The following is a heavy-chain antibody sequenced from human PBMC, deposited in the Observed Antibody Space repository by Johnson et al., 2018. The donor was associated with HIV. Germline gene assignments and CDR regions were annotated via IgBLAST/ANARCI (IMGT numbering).Heavy chain of an antibody. J-gene: IGHJ3*02. Sequence: VQLVESGGSVVRPGGSLRLSCAASGFSFDDYGMTWVRQAPGKGLEWVSGFNWNGNTRDYVDSVKGRFTISRDNAKNSLLLQMKSLRAEDTALYYCARALTGTTQGAFDSWGQGTMVTVSS. CDR1: GFSFDDYG. D-gene: IGHD1-7*01. CDR3: ARALTGTTQGAFDS. CDR2: FNWNGNTR. V-gene: IGHV3-20*04.